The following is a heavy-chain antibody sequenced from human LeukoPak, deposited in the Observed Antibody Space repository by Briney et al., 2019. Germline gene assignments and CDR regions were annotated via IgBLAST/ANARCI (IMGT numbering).Heavy chain of an antibody. CDR2: INPNGGDT. J-gene: IGHJ4*02. D-gene: IGHD3-22*01. Sequence: GASVKVSCKASGYTFTGDYIHWVRQAPGQGLEWMGWINPNGGDTNYAQKFQGRVTMTSDTSISTAYMEMSRLRFDDTAVYYCTCGGSGYLTLDYWGQGTLVTVSS. CDR1: GYTFTGDY. V-gene: IGHV1-2*02. CDR3: TCGGSGYLTLDY.